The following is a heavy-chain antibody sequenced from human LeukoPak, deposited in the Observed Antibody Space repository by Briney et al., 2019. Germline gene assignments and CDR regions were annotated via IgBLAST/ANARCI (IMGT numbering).Heavy chain of an antibody. V-gene: IGHV3-23*01. Sequence: GGSLRLSYAASGFTFSSYAMSWVRQAPGKGLEWVSAISGSGGSTYYADSVKGRFTISRDNSKNTLYLQMNSLRAEDTAVYYCAYKRYSSSWYLDYFDYWDQGTLVTVSS. CDR1: GFTFSSYA. J-gene: IGHJ4*02. D-gene: IGHD6-13*01. CDR2: ISGSGGST. CDR3: AYKRYSSSWYLDYFDY.